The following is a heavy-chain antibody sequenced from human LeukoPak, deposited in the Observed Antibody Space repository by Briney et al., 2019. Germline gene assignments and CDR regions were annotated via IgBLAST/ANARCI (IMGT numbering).Heavy chain of an antibody. V-gene: IGHV3-7*01. D-gene: IGHD3-22*01. J-gene: IGHJ4*02. CDR1: GFTFSTFW. Sequence: GGSLRLPCAASGFTFSTFWMTWVRQAPGKGLEWVAHMNSDGSKEDYVDSVKGRFTISRDNAKNSLYLQMNSLRAEDTAIYYCARDGWGYLLDYWGQGILVTVSS. CDR2: MNSDGSKE. CDR3: ARDGWGYLLDY.